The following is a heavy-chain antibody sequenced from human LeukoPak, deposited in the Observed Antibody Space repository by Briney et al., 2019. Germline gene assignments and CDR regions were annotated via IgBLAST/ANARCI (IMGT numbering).Heavy chain of an antibody. J-gene: IGHJ4*02. D-gene: IGHD5-18*01. CDR3: ARAAYSYGYGPPLY. CDR2: INPNSGGT. CDR1: GYTFTGYY. Sequence: ASVKVSCKASGYTFTGYYMHWVRQAPGQGLEWMGWINPNSGGTNYAQKFQGRVTMTRDTSISTAYMELSRLRSDDTALYYCARAAYSYGYGPPLYWGQGTLVTVSS. V-gene: IGHV1-2*02.